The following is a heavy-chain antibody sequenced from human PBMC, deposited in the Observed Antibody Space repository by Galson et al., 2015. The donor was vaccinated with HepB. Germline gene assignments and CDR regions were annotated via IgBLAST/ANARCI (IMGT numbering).Heavy chain of an antibody. CDR2: IKSKSDSATT. D-gene: IGHD2-8*01. Sequence: SLRLSCAASGFTLSNACMSWVRQAPGKGLEWVCRIKSKSDSATTDYAAPVKGRFTIPRDDSKNELYLQMNNLKTDDTAVYYCASMYYAHDDWGQGTLVTVSS. V-gene: IGHV3-15*01. J-gene: IGHJ4*02. CDR1: GFTLSNAC. CDR3: ASMYYAHDD.